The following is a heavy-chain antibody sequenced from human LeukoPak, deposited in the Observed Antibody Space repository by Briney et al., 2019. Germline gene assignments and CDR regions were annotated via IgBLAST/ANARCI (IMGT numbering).Heavy chain of an antibody. V-gene: IGHV3-30*18. J-gene: IGHJ4*02. CDR2: ISYDGSNK. Sequence: PGRSLRLSCAASGFTFSSYGMHWVRQAPGKGLEWVAVISYDGSNKYYADSVKGRFTISGDNSKSTLYLQMNSLRAEDTAVYYCAKDWYYDDWGQGTLVTVSS. CDR1: GFTFSSYG. CDR3: AKDWYYDD.